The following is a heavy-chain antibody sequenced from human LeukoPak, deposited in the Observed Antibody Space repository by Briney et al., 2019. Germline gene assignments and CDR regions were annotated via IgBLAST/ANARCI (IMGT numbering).Heavy chain of an antibody. CDR1: GGSISSSSYY. CDR3: ARQENWGWFGELLSKYAFDI. J-gene: IGHJ3*02. D-gene: IGHD3-10*01. Sequence: SQTLSLTCTVSGGSISSSSYYWGWIRQPPGKGLEWIGSTYYSGSTYYNPSLKSRVTISVDTSKNQFSLKLSSVTAADTAVYYCARQENWGWFGELLSKYAFDIWGQGTMVTVSS. V-gene: IGHV4-39*01. CDR2: TYYSGST.